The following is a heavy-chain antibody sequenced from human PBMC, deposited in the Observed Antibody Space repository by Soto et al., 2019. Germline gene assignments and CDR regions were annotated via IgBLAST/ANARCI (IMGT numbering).Heavy chain of an antibody. CDR1: GFTFSDYY. CDR3: ARDERLRFLEWLLPFDY. Sequence: GSLRLSCAASGFTFSDYYMSWIRQAPGKGLEWVSYISSSGSTIYYADSVKGRFTISRDNAKNSLYLQMNSLRAEDTAVYYCARDERLRFLEWLLPFDYWGQGTLVTVSS. V-gene: IGHV3-11*01. J-gene: IGHJ4*02. CDR2: ISSSGSTI. D-gene: IGHD3-3*01.